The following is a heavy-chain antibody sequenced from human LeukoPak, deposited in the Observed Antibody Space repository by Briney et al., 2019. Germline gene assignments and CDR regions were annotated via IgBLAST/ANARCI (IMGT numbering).Heavy chain of an antibody. Sequence: ASVKVSCKASGYTFTSYDINWVRQATGQGLEWMGWMNPNSGNTGYAQKFQGRVTITRNTSISTAYMELSSLRSEDTAVYSCAVLYRGSYSHDYWGQGTLVTVSS. CDR2: MNPNSGNT. D-gene: IGHD1-26*01. J-gene: IGHJ4*02. CDR3: AVLYRGSYSHDY. CDR1: GYTFTSYD. V-gene: IGHV1-8*03.